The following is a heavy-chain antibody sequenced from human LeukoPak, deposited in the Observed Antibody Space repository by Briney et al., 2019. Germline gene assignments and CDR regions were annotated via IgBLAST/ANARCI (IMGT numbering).Heavy chain of an antibody. CDR2: ISSSSSTI. CDR1: GFAFSSYS. V-gene: IGHV3-48*04. Sequence: GGSLRLSCAASGFAFSSYSMNWVRQAPGKGLEWVSFISSSSSTIYYADSVKGRFIISRDNAKNSLYLQINSLRAEDTALYYCAKDPRPYCGGDCYPYYFDYWGQGTLVTVSS. CDR3: AKDPRPYCGGDCYPYYFDY. D-gene: IGHD2-21*02. J-gene: IGHJ4*02.